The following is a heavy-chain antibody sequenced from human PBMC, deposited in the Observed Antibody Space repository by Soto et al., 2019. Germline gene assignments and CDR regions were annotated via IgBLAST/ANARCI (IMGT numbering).Heavy chain of an antibody. J-gene: IGHJ6*02. D-gene: IGHD4-17*01. V-gene: IGHV4-31*03. CDR1: GGSISSGGYY. CDR3: ASSGVTKPKYYYYGMDV. CDR2: IYYSGST. Sequence: PSETLSLTCTVSGGSISSGGYYWSWIRQHPGKGLGWIGYIYYSGSTYYNPSLKSRVTISVDTSKNQFSLKLSSVTAADTAVYYCASSGVTKPKYYYYGMDVWGQGTTVTVSS.